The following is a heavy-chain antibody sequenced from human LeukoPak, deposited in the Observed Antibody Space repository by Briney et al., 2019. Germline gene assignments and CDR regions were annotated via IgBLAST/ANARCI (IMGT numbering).Heavy chain of an antibody. J-gene: IGHJ5*02. CDR2: ISAYNGNT. V-gene: IGHV1-18*01. D-gene: IGHD3-3*01. CDR1: GYTFTSYG. CDR3: ARDLDFWSGSQYWFDP. Sequence: GASVKVSCKASGYTFTSYGISWVRQAPGQGLEWMGWISAYNGNTNYAQKLQGRVTMTTDTSTSTAYMELRSLRSDDTAVYYCARDLDFWSGSQYWFDPWGQGTLVTVSS.